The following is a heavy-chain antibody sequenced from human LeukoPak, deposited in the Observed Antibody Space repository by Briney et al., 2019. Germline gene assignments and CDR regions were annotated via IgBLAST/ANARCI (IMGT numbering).Heavy chain of an antibody. D-gene: IGHD3-22*01. Sequence: GGSLRLSCAASGFTFSSYGMHWVRQAPGKGLEWVAVISYDGSNKYYADSVKGRFTISRDNSKNTLYLQMNSLRAEDTAVYYCAKLTSYYYDSSGYYFSGMDVWGQGTTVTVSS. CDR2: ISYDGSNK. V-gene: IGHV3-30*18. CDR1: GFTFSSYG. CDR3: AKLTSYYYDSSGYYFSGMDV. J-gene: IGHJ6*02.